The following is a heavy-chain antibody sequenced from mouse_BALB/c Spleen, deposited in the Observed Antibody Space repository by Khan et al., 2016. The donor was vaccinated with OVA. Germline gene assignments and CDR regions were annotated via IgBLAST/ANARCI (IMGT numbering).Heavy chain of an antibody. Sequence: QVQLKESGAELVKPGASVRLSCKASGYTFTSYYLYWVKQRPGQGLKWIGDINPSNGGTNFNEKFKSKATLTVDKSSSTAYMRLSSLTSEDSAVYYCTRSGYGTFAYWGHGTLVTVSA. CDR3: TRSGYGTFAY. CDR1: GYTFTSYY. J-gene: IGHJ3*01. CDR2: INPSNGGT. V-gene: IGHV1S81*02. D-gene: IGHD2-1*01.